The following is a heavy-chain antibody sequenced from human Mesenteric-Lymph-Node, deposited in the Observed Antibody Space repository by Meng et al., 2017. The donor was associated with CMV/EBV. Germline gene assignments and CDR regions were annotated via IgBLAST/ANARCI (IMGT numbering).Heavy chain of an antibody. CDR2: ISYDGNNK. CDR1: GFTFSIYA. Sequence: SGFTFSIYAMHWVRQAPGKELEWVAFISYDGNNKYYADSVKGRFTISRDNSKNTLSLQMNSLRAEDTAVYYCARAYLILEQLAPSDCWGPGTLVTVSS. D-gene: IGHD2-15*01. V-gene: IGHV3-30*04. J-gene: IGHJ4*02. CDR3: ARAYLILEQLAPSDC.